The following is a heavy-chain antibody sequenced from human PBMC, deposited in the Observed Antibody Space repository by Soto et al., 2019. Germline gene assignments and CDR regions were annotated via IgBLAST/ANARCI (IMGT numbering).Heavy chain of an antibody. CDR2: ISYDGSNK. J-gene: IGHJ4*02. CDR1: GFTFRSYA. V-gene: IGHV3-30-3*01. D-gene: IGHD4-17*01. Sequence: QVQLVESGGGVVQPGRSLRLSCAASGFTFRSYAMHWVRQAPGKGLEWVAVISYDGSNKYYADSVKGRFTISRDNSKNTLYLQMNSLRAEDTAVYYCARDYAFDYWGQGTLVTVSS. CDR3: ARDYAFDY.